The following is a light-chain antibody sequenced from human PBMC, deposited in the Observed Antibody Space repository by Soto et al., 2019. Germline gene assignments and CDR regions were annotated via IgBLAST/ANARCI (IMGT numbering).Light chain of an antibody. CDR3: QQSNTYPYT. V-gene: IGKV1-13*02. CDR1: QTINSF. CDR2: DAS. J-gene: IGKJ2*01. Sequence: AIQLTQSPSSLSASVGDRVTITCRASQTINSFLNWYQQKPGKAPKLLIYDASSLDSGVPSRFGGSGSGTEFTLTISGLQPDDFATYYCQQSNTYPYTFGQGTKVDIK.